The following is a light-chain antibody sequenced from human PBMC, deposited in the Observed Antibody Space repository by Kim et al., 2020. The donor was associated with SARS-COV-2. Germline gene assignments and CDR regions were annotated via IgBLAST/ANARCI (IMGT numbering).Light chain of an antibody. Sequence: AIQLTQSPSPLSASVGDYVTITCRASQGISTALAWYQQEAGKPPKLLIYDASSLESGVPSRFSGSGSGTDFTLTISSLQPEDFATYYCKQFNSHPLTFGGGTKVDIK. J-gene: IGKJ4*01. CDR2: DAS. CDR3: KQFNSHPLT. V-gene: IGKV1-13*02. CDR1: QGISTA.